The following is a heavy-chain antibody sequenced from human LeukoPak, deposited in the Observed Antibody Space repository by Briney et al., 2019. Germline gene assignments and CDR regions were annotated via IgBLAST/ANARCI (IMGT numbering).Heavy chain of an antibody. Sequence: GGSLRLSCAATGLSVSSNFMSWVRQAPGKGLEWVSVIYGGGSTYYADSVKGRFTISRDTPKNTLYLQMNSLRAEDTAVYYCAKSRVGYCSSTSCLYYFDYWGQGTLVTVSS. CDR2: IYGGGST. V-gene: IGHV3-53*01. CDR1: GLSVSSNF. J-gene: IGHJ4*02. D-gene: IGHD2-2*01. CDR3: AKSRVGYCSSTSCLYYFDY.